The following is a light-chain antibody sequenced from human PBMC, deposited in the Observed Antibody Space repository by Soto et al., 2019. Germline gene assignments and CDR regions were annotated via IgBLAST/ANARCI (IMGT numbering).Light chain of an antibody. J-gene: IGKJ2*01. CDR1: QSVSSN. CDR2: GAS. Sequence: EIVMTQSPATLSVSPGERATLSCRASQSVSSNLAWYQQKPGQAPRLLIYGASTRAPGIPARFSGSGSGTEFIPTISSLQSEDFAVYYCQQYNNWPPYTFGQGTKLEIK. V-gene: IGKV3-15*01. CDR3: QQYNNWPPYT.